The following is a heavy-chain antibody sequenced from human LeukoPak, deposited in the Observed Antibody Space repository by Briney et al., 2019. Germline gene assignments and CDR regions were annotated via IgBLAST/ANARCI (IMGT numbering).Heavy chain of an antibody. Sequence: ASVKVSCKASGFTFTSSAMQWVRQAPGQGLEWMGWINPNSGGTNYAQKFQGRVTMTRDTSISTAYMELSRLRSDDTAVYYCAILEYSSSLGDYWGQGTLVTVSS. V-gene: IGHV1-2*02. J-gene: IGHJ4*01. D-gene: IGHD6-6*01. CDR1: GFTFTSSA. CDR3: AILEYSSSLGDY. CDR2: INPNSGGT.